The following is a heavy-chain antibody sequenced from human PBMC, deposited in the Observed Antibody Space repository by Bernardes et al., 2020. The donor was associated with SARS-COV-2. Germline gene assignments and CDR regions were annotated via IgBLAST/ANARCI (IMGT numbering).Heavy chain of an antibody. CDR2: IWYDGSNK. J-gene: IGHJ6*02. CDR1: GFTFSSYG. Sequence: GGSLRLSCAASGFTFSSYGMHWVRQAPGKGLEWVAVIWYDGSNKYYADSVKGRFTISRDNSKNTLYLQMNSLRAEDTAEYYCAEEPTPYYGMDVWGQGTTVTVSS. CDR3: AEEPTPYYGMDV. V-gene: IGHV3-33*06.